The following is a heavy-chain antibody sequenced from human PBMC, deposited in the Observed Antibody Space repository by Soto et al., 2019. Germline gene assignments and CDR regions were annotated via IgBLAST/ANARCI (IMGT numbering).Heavy chain of an antibody. CDR3: ASLGNKDTFDY. D-gene: IGHD2-15*01. V-gene: IGHV4-31*03. CDR2: IYYSGST. CDR1: GGSISSGGYS. Sequence: SETLSLTCTVSGGSISSGGYSWSWIRQPPGKGLEWIGYIYYSGSTYYNPSLKSRVTISVDTSKNHFSLKLSSVTAADTAVYYCASLGNKDTFDYWGQGTLVTVSS. J-gene: IGHJ4*02.